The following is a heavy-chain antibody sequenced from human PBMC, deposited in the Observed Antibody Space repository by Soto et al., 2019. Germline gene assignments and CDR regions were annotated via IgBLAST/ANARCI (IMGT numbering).Heavy chain of an antibody. J-gene: IGHJ4*02. V-gene: IGHV3-66*01. CDR3: AMDRLGGAYDFWH. D-gene: IGHD3-3*01. CDR1: GFSVSSFY. Sequence: EVQLVESGGGLVQPGGSLRLSCAASGFSVSSFYMTWVRQAPGKGLEWVSVISSDGSTNYADSVKGRFTISRDNSKNTLNLKMNSLRAEDTAVYYWAMDRLGGAYDFWHGGQGTLVTVSS. CDR2: ISSDGST.